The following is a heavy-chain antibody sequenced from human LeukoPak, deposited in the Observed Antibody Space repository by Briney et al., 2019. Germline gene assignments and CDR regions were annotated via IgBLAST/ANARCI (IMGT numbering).Heavy chain of an antibody. Sequence: PSETLSLTCTVSGGSISSSTYYWGWIRQPPGNGLEWIGSFFYSGSTYYNPSLKSRLTMSVDTSNNQFSLKLMSVTAADTAVYYCASGTSTYYELYFWGQGTLVTVSS. CDR3: ASGTSTYYELYF. J-gene: IGHJ4*02. CDR1: GGSISSSTYY. CDR2: FFYSGST. D-gene: IGHD3-3*01. V-gene: IGHV4-39*01.